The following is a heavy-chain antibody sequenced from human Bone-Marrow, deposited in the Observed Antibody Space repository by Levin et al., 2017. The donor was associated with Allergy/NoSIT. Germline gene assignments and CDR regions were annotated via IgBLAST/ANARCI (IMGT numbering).Heavy chain of an antibody. CDR1: GASIAGGGYY. D-gene: IGHD3-10*01. CDR3: ARGGLTTSTNWLDP. V-gene: IGHV4-31*11. CDR2: IYHNGDT. Sequence: SETLSLTCEVSGASIAGGGYYWSWVRQHPGKALEYIGQIYHNGDTYYNPSLKSRVSMSLDTSKNHFSLRLKSVTAADTAVYYCARGGLTTSTNWLDPWGQGTLVTVSS. J-gene: IGHJ5*02.